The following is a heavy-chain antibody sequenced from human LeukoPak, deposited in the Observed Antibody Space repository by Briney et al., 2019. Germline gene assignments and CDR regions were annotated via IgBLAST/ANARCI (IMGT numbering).Heavy chain of an antibody. V-gene: IGHV1-18*01. CDR3: ARDEHRDEGSRDGYNAWFDP. CDR1: GYTFTSYG. D-gene: IGHD5-24*01. J-gene: IGHJ5*02. Sequence: ASVKVSCKASGYTFTSYGISWVRQAPGQGLEWMGWISAYNGNTNYAQKLQGRVTMTTDTSTSTAYMGLRSLRSDDTAVYYCARDEHRDEGSRDGYNAWFDPWGQGTLVTVSS. CDR2: ISAYNGNT.